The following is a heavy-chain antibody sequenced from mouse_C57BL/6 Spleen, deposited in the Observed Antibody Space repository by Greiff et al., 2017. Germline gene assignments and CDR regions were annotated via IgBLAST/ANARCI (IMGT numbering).Heavy chain of an antibody. CDR3: ARYYGNDFDC. V-gene: IGHV1-18*01. Sequence: VQLQQSGPELVKPGASVKIPCKASGYTFTDYNMDWVKQSHGKSLEWIGDINPNNGGPIYNQKFKGKATLTVDKSASTAYMELRSLTSEATAVYYWARYYGNDFDCRGQGTTLTV. CDR2: INPNNGGP. J-gene: IGHJ2*01. CDR1: GYTFTDYN. D-gene: IGHD2-1*01.